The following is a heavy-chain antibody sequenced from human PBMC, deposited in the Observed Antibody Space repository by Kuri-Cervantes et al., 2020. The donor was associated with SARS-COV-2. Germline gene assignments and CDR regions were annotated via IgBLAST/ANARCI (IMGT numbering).Heavy chain of an antibody. V-gene: IGHV4-39*01. CDR2: IYYSGST. Sequence: SETLSLTCTVSGGSIGSSSYYWGWIRQPPGKGLEWIGSIYYSGSTYYNPSLKSRVTISVDTSKNQFSLKLSSVTAADTAVYYCASWAIAARRDFDYWGQGTLVTVSS. J-gene: IGHJ4*02. CDR1: GGSIGSSSYY. D-gene: IGHD6-6*01. CDR3: ASWAIAARRDFDY.